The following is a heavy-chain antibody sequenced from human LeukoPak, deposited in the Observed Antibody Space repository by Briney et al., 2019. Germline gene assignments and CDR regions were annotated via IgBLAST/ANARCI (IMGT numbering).Heavy chain of an antibody. J-gene: IGHJ3*02. V-gene: IGHV3-43*01. Sequence: GGSLRLSCAASGFTFDDYTMHWVRQAPGKGLEWVSLISWDGGSTYYADSVKGRFTISRDNAKNSLYLQMNSLRAEDTAVYYCARGIAARPDAFDIWGQGTMVTVSS. CDR1: GFTFDDYT. D-gene: IGHD6-6*01. CDR3: ARGIAARPDAFDI. CDR2: ISWDGGST.